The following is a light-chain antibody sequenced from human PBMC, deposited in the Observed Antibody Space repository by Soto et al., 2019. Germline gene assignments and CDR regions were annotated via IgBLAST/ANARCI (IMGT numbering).Light chain of an antibody. CDR2: DAS. Sequence: EIVLTQSPATLSLSPGERATRSCRASQSVSNNLAWFQQKPGQAPRLLIYDASNRATGIQARFSGSGSGTDFTLTISSLEPEDFAVYYCQQRSSWPLLTFGGGTKVEI. V-gene: IGKV3-11*01. CDR3: QQRSSWPLLT. CDR1: QSVSNN. J-gene: IGKJ4*01.